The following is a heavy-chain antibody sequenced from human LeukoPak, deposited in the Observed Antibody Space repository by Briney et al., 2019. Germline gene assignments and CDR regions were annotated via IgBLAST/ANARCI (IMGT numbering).Heavy chain of an antibody. Sequence: WASVKVSCKASGYTFTNYDINWVRQATGQGFEWLGWMNPNSGNTGYAQKFQGRVTMTRITSISTAYMELSGLTSEDTAVYYCARNLSSTGDFDFWGQGTLVSVSS. CDR3: ARNLSSTGDFDF. D-gene: IGHD7-27*01. V-gene: IGHV1-8*01. CDR2: MNPNSGNT. J-gene: IGHJ4*02. CDR1: GYTFTNYD.